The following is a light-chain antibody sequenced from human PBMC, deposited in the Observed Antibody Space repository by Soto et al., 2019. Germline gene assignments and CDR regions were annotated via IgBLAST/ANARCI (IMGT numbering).Light chain of an antibody. CDR3: QRYNSYRA. V-gene: IGKV1-5*01. CDR1: QSITRW. J-gene: IGKJ1*01. CDR2: DAS. Sequence: DIQMTQSPSTVSASVGDSVTITCRASQSITRWMAWYQQRPGKAPKLLVYDASSLQSGVASRFSGSGSGTEFTLNISSPQPVDFANYYRQRYNSYRAFGQGTKVDIK.